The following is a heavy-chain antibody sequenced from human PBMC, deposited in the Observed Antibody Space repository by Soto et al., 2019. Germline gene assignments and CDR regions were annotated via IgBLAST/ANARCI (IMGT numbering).Heavy chain of an antibody. CDR1: GGSISSYY. Sequence: LSLTCTASGGSISSYYWSWIRQPPGKGLEWIGYIYYSGSTNYNSSLKSRVTISVDTSKNQLSLKLSSVTAADTAVYYCARATYYYDSSGYYGYYFDYWVQGTLVTVSS. CDR2: IYYSGST. J-gene: IGHJ4*02. CDR3: ARATYYYDSSGYYGYYFDY. D-gene: IGHD3-22*01. V-gene: IGHV4-59*01.